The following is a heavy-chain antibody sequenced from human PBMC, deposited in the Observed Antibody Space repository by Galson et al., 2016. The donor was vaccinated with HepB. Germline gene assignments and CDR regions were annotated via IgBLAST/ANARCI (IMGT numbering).Heavy chain of an antibody. CDR3: TRGSPLRFLEWLQSYNYCYMDA. D-gene: IGHD3-3*01. CDR1: GFTFGDYG. V-gene: IGHV3-49*03. J-gene: IGHJ6*03. Sequence: SLRLSCAASGFTFGDYGMSWFRQAPGKGLEWVGFIRRKSYGGTIEYAASVKDRFIISRDDSKNIAYLQMNSLKTEDTAVYYCTRGSPLRFLEWLQSYNYCYMDAWGNGTTVTVSS. CDR2: IRRKSYGGTI.